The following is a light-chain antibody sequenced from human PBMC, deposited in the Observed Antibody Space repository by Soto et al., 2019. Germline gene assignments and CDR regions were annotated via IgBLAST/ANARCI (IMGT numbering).Light chain of an antibody. CDR3: QQSYSTLFT. V-gene: IGKV1-39*01. CDR2: TAS. CDR1: QSINSY. Sequence: DLQMTQSPSSLSASVGDRVTITCRAGQSINSYLNWYQQKPGKAPKLLIYTASSLQSGVPSRFSGSGAGTDFTLTITSLQPEDFATYYCQQSYSTLFTFGPGTKVDIK. J-gene: IGKJ3*01.